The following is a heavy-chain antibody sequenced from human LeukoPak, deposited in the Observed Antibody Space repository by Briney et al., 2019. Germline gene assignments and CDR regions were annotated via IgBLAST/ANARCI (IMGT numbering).Heavy chain of an antibody. D-gene: IGHD2-15*01. V-gene: IGHV3-48*03. Sequence: GGSLRLSCAASGFTFSSYDMNWVRQAPGKGLEWVSYISSSGSTIYYADSVKGRFTISRDNAKNSLYLQMNSLRAEDTAVYYCATGRDCSGGSCYSVYWGQGTLVTVSS. CDR3: ATGRDCSGGSCYSVY. CDR2: ISSSGSTI. CDR1: GFTFSSYD. J-gene: IGHJ4*02.